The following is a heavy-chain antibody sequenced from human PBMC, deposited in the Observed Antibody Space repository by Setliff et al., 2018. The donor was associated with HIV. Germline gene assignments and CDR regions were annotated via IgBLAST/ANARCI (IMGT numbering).Heavy chain of an antibody. CDR1: GGSISSYY. Sequence: SETLSLTCTVSGGSISSYYWSWIRQPPGKGLEWIGYSYNTGSTYHSPSLESRVTISIDTSKNQFSLKLRSVTAADTAVYYCEVAGQWGQGTLVTVSS. V-gene: IGHV4-4*09. J-gene: IGHJ4*02. CDR2: SYNTGST. CDR3: EVAGQ. D-gene: IGHD6-19*01.